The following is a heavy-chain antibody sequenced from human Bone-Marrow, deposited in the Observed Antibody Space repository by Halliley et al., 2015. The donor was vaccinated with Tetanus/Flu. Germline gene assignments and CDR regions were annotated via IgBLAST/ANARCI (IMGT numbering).Heavy chain of an antibody. Sequence: EWIGNIYNRGSTSYNPPLKSRVSISVDTSKNQFSLRLSSGTAADTAVYYCATSARGGNSLDYWGQGTLVTVSS. D-gene: IGHD3-10*01. J-gene: IGHJ4*02. V-gene: IGHV4-59*01. CDR3: ATSARGGNSLDY. CDR2: IYNRGST.